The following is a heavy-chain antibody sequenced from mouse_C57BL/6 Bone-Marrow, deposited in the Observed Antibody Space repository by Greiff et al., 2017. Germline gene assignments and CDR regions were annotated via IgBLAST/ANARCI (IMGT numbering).Heavy chain of an antibody. CDR1: GFSFNTYA. J-gene: IGHJ1*03. CDR3: VRHEDYGSSYDWYFDV. Sequence: EVKLVESGGGLVQPKGSLKLLCAASGFSFNTYAMNWVRQAPGKGLEWVARIRSKSNNYATYYADSVKDRFTISRDDSESMLYLQMNNLKTEDTAMYYCVRHEDYGSSYDWYFDVWGTGTTVTVSS. V-gene: IGHV10-1*01. CDR2: IRSKSNNYAT. D-gene: IGHD1-1*01.